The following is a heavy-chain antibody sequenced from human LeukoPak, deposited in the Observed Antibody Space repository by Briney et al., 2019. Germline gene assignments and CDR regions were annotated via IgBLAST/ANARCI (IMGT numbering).Heavy chain of an antibody. J-gene: IGHJ4*02. CDR3: AKYSGSYYYPPNWDS. CDR2: ISYDGSNK. CDR1: GFTFSSYA. D-gene: IGHD1-26*01. Sequence: GGSLGLSCAASGFTFSSYAMHWVRQAPGKGLEWAAVISYDGSNKYYADSVKGRFTISRDNSKNTLYLQMNSLRAEDTAVYFCAKYSGSYYYPPNWDSWGQGTLVTVSS. V-gene: IGHV3-30-3*01.